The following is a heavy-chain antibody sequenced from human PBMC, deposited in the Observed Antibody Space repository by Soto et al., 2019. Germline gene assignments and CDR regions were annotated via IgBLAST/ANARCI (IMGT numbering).Heavy chain of an antibody. CDR3: ARASITGTTYYFDY. CDR1: GFTVSSNY. J-gene: IGHJ4*02. D-gene: IGHD1-7*01. Sequence: PGGSLRLSCAASGFTVSSNYMSWVRQAPGKGLEWVSVIYSGGSTYYADSVKGRFTISRDNSKNTLYLQMNSLRAEDTAVYYCARASITGTTYYFDYWGQGTLVTVSS. CDR2: IYSGGST. V-gene: IGHV3-66*01.